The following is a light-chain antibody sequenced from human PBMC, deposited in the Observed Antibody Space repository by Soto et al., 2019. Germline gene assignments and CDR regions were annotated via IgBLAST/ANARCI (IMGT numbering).Light chain of an antibody. CDR2: SNH. CDR3: AAWDDSLNGSV. V-gene: IGLV1-44*01. J-gene: IGLJ1*01. CDR1: SSNIGSYT. Sequence: QSVLTQPPSASGTPGQTVTVSRSGSSSNIGSYTVNWYQQLPGTAPKLVIYSNHQRPSGVPDRFSGSKSGTSASLAISGLQSEDEADYYCAAWDDSLNGSVFGSGTKVTVL.